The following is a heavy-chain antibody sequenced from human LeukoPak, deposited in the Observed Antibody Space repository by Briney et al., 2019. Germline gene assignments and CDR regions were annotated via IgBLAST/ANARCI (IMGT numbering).Heavy chain of an antibody. CDR3: ARGAGWYNY. CDR1: GGSISSDY. Sequence: SETLSLTCSVSGGSISSDYWSWIRQPPGKGLEWIGFIDYSGSTRYNPSLKSRVTISVDTSKNQCSLMLSSVTAADTAVYYCARGAGWYNYWGQGILVTVSS. CDR2: IDYSGST. V-gene: IGHV4-59*01. D-gene: IGHD6-19*01. J-gene: IGHJ4*02.